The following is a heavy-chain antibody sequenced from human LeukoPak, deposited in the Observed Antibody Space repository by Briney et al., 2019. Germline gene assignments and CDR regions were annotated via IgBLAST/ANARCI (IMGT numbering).Heavy chain of an antibody. CDR1: GGSISSGDYY. CDR2: IYYSGST. D-gene: IGHD1-26*01. CDR3: ASGGGSYYFDY. Sequence: PSETLSLTCTVSGGSISSGDYYWSWIRQPPGKGLEWIGYIYYSGSTNYNPSLKSRVTISVDTSKNQFSLKLSSVTAADTAVYYCASGGGSYYFDYWGQGTLVTVSS. J-gene: IGHJ4*02. V-gene: IGHV4-61*08.